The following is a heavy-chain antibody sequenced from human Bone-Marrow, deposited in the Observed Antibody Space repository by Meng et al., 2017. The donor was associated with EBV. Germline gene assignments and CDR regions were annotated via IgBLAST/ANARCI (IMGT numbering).Heavy chain of an antibody. CDR3: ATKGYCSGGSCYSTTFPRYFDY. J-gene: IGHJ4*02. Sequence: VGLQGSGAGLVKPWETLSLTCAVYGGSFSGNTWGWIRQPPGKGLEWIGEINHSGSTNYNPSLKSRVTISVDTSKNQFSLKLSSVTAADTAVYYCATKGYCSGGSCYSTTFPRYFDYWGQGTLVTVSS. CDR1: GGSFSGNT. D-gene: IGHD2-15*01. CDR2: INHSGST. V-gene: IGHV4-34*02.